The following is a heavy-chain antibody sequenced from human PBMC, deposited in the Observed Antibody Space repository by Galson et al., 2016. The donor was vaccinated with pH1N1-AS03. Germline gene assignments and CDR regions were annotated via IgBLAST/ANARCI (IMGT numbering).Heavy chain of an antibody. CDR2: ISYDGSNK. CDR3: AKDPASGEVWDILGALNWFDP. Sequence: SPRLSCAASGFTFSSYGMHWVRQAPGKGLEWVAVISYDGSNKYYADSVKGRFTISRDNSKNTLYLQMNSLRAEDTAVYYCAKDPASGEVWDILGALNWFDPWCQGTLVTVSS. CDR1: GFTFSSYG. J-gene: IGHJ5*02. D-gene: IGHD1-26*01. V-gene: IGHV3-30*18.